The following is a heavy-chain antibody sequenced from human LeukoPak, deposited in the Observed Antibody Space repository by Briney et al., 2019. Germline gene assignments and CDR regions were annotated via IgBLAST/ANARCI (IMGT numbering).Heavy chain of an antibody. V-gene: IGHV1-18*01. CDR3: ARVGNEYSSSWYWFDP. Sequence: ASVKVSCKASGYTFTSYGISWVRQAPGQGLEWMGWISAYNGNTNYAQKLQGRVTMTTDTSTSTAYMELRSLRSDDTAVYYCARVGNEYSSSWYWFDPWSQGTLVTVSS. CDR2: ISAYNGNT. CDR1: GYTFTSYG. D-gene: IGHD6-13*01. J-gene: IGHJ5*02.